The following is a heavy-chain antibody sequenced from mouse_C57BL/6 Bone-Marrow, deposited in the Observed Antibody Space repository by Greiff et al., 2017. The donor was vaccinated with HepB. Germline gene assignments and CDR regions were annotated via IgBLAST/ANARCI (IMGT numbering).Heavy chain of an antibody. J-gene: IGHJ1*03. Sequence: VQLKQSGPGLAKPSQTLSLTCSVTGYSITSDYWNWIRKFPGNKLEYMGYISYSGSTYYNPSLKSRISITRDTSKNQYYLQLNSVTTEDTATYYCARADYYGSGYWYFDVWGTGTTVTVSS. CDR2: ISYSGST. V-gene: IGHV3-8*01. CDR3: ARADYYGSGYWYFDV. CDR1: GYSITSDY. D-gene: IGHD1-1*01.